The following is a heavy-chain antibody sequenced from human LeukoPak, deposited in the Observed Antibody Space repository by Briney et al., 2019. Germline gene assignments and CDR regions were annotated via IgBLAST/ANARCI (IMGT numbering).Heavy chain of an antibody. CDR3: ARHGSVPGDY. V-gene: IGHV1-18*01. CDR1: GYTFYNFG. Sequence: GASVKVSCEASGYTFYNFGITWVRQAPGQGLEWMGWISAYDGDTRYAQKIEGRFFMTTDTSTSTAYMELRSLRPDDTAVYFCARHGSVPGDYWGQGTRVTVSS. D-gene: IGHD4-17*01. CDR2: ISAYDGDT. J-gene: IGHJ4*02.